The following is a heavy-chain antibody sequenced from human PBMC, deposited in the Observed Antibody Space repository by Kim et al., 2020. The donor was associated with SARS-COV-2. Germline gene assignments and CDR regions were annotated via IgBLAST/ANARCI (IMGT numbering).Heavy chain of an antibody. D-gene: IGHD3-16*01. CDR2: ST. Sequence: STYYNPSLKSRVTISVDTSKNQFSLKLSSVTAADTAVYYCARGSYEFFDYWGQGTLVTVSS. CDR3: ARGSYEFFDY. J-gene: IGHJ4*02. V-gene: IGHV4-31*02.